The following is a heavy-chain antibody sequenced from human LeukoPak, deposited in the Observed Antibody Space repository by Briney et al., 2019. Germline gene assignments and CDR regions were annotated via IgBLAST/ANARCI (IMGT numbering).Heavy chain of an antibody. J-gene: IGHJ4*02. CDR3: TRGRGTIYIFDY. Sequence: GGSLRLSCVASGFTFSRYWMHWVRQAPGKGLVWVSHINSDGSGATYADSVKGRFTISRDNAKNTLYLQMNSLRAEDTAVYYCTRGRGTIYIFDYWGQGTLVTVSS. V-gene: IGHV3-74*01. D-gene: IGHD2/OR15-2a*01. CDR2: INSDGSGA. CDR1: GFTFSRYW.